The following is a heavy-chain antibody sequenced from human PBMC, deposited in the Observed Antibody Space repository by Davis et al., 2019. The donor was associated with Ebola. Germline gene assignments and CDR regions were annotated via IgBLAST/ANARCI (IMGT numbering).Heavy chain of an antibody. D-gene: IGHD3-16*01. CDR2: ISSSGRTI. V-gene: IGHV3-11*04. CDR3: ARDWVPDS. J-gene: IGHJ4*02. CDR1: GFTFSDSY. Sequence: GGSLRLSCAASGFTFSDSYMTWIRQAPGKGLEWLAYISSSGRTIYYAESVKGRFTVSRDNTKNSVFLQLNSLRGEDTAVYHCARDWVPDSWGQGTPVTVSS.